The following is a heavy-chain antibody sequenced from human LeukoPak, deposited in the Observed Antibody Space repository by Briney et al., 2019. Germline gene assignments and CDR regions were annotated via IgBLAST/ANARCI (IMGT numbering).Heavy chain of an antibody. CDR2: INQDGSEK. D-gene: IGHD3-10*01. Sequence: PGGSLRLSCVTSGFSSSDYWMNWVRQAPGKGLEWLANINQDGSEKYYVDSVKGRFTFSRDNAMNSLFLQMNSLRAEDTAVYYCARGPHGFTMVRGVIIRDNWFDPWGQGTLVTVSS. V-gene: IGHV3-7*01. CDR1: GFSSSDYW. J-gene: IGHJ5*02. CDR3: ARGPHGFTMVRGVIIRDNWFDP.